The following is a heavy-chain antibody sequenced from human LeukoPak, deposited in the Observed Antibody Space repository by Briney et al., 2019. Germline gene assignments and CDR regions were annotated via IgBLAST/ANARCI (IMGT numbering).Heavy chain of an antibody. V-gene: IGHV1-69*13. CDR1: GGTFSSYA. Sequence: SVKVSCKASGGTFSSYAISWVRQAPGQGLEWMGGIIPIFGTANYAQKLQGRVTITADESTSTAYMELSSLRSEDTAVYYCASSLVVPAAMFNKWGQGTLVTVSS. D-gene: IGHD2-2*01. J-gene: IGHJ4*02. CDR2: IIPIFGTA. CDR3: ASSLVVPAAMFNK.